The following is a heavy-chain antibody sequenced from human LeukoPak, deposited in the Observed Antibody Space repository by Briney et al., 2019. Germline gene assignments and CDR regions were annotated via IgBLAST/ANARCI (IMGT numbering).Heavy chain of an antibody. Sequence: SETLSLTCAVYGGSFSGYYWRWIRQLPGKGLEWIGELNHSGSTNYNPSLKSRVTISVDTSKNQFSLKLSSVTAADTAVYYCARAWGVRGVTINNWFDPWGQGTLVTVSS. CDR1: GGSFSGYY. CDR3: ARAWGVRGVTINNWFDP. D-gene: IGHD3-10*01. V-gene: IGHV4-34*01. J-gene: IGHJ5*02. CDR2: LNHSGST.